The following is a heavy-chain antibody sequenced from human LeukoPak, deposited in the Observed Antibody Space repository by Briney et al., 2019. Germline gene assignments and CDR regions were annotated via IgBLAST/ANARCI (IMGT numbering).Heavy chain of an antibody. D-gene: IGHD7-27*01. Sequence: SQTLSLTCNISGDSVSSNSAAWNWIRQSPSRGLEWLGRTYYRSKWYNDYAVSVKSRITINPDTPKNQFSLQLNSVTPEDTAVYYCARRTGDFGSDTFDIWGQGTMVTVSS. CDR1: GDSVSSNSAA. J-gene: IGHJ3*02. V-gene: IGHV6-1*01. CDR3: ARRTGDFGSDTFDI. CDR2: TYYRSKWYN.